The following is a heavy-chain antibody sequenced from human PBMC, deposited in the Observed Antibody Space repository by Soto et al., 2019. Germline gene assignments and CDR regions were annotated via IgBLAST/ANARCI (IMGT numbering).Heavy chain of an antibody. CDR1: GGSINSTTYY. D-gene: IGHD6-19*01. CDR3: GRHWGIGMANPGP. V-gene: IGHV4-39*01. Sequence: PSETLSLTCTVSGGSINSTTYYWGWIRQSPGKGLEWIGNIYYSGKTYYSPSLKSRVSISVDSSRNQFSLRLSSVTAADTAIYYCGRHWGIGMANPGPWGQGVLVTVSS. J-gene: IGHJ5*02. CDR2: IYYSGKT.